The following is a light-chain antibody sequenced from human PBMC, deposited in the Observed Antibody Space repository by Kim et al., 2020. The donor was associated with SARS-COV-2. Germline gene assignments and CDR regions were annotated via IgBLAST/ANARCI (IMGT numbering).Light chain of an antibody. CDR1: SRDVVGYNF. J-gene: IGLJ1*01. CDR2: DVN. V-gene: IGLV2-8*01. CDR3: SSYAGTNNFYV. Sequence: SVTISGTGTSRDVVGYNFVSWDQQHPGKAPSLIIYDVNKRPSGVPNRFSGSKSGNTASLTVSGLQAEDEADYYCSSYAGTNNFYVFGTGTKVTGL.